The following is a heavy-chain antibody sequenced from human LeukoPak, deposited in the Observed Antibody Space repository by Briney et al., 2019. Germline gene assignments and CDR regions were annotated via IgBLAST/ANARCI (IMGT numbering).Heavy chain of an antibody. D-gene: IGHD3-10*01. Sequence: ASVKVSCKASGYILTAYYMHWVRQAPGQGLEWMGWINPNSGDTSYAQRFQGRVTMTRDTSISTAYMELSRLRSDDTAVYYCAGNYYGSGSYYSEDRYWGQGTLVTVSS. V-gene: IGHV1-2*02. CDR2: INPNSGDT. CDR3: AGNYYGSGSYYSEDRY. CDR1: GYILTAYY. J-gene: IGHJ4*02.